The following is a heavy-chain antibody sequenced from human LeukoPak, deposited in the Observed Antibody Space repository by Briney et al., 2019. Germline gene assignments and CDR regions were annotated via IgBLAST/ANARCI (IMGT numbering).Heavy chain of an antibody. CDR3: ARDFPYGSGSYHDY. V-gene: IGHV4-30-4*01. Sequence: SETLSLTRTVSGGSISSGDYYWSWIRQPPGKGLEWIGYIYYSGSAYYNPSLKSRVTISVDTSKNQFSLKLSSVTAADTAVYYCARDFPYGSGSYHDYWGQGTLVTVSS. J-gene: IGHJ4*02. D-gene: IGHD3-10*01. CDR2: IYYSGSA. CDR1: GGSISSGDYY.